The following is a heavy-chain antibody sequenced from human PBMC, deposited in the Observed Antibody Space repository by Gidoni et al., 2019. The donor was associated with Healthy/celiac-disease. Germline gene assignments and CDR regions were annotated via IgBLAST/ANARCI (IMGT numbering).Heavy chain of an antibody. V-gene: IGHV4-31*03. J-gene: IGHJ4*02. CDR2: IYYSGST. CDR3: AGRRAAYGDYEYYFDY. Sequence: QVQLQESGPGLVKPSQTLSLTCTVSGGSISSGGYYWRWIRQHPGKGLEWIGYIYYSGSTYYNPSLKSRVTISVDTSKNQFSLKLSSVTAADTAVYYCAGRRAAYGDYEYYFDYWGQGTLVTVSS. CDR1: GGSISSGGYY. D-gene: IGHD4-17*01.